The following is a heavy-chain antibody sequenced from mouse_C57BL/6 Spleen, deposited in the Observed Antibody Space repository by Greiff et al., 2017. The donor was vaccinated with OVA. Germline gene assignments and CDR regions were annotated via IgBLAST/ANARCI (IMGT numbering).Heavy chain of an antibody. CDR1: GYAFTNYL. CDR3: ARWDYGAVGLAY. V-gene: IGHV1-54*01. CDR2: INPGSGGT. J-gene: IGHJ3*01. Sequence: QVQLQQSGAELVRPGTSVKVSCKASGYAFTNYLIEWVKQRPGQGLEWIGVINPGSGGTNYNEKFKGKATLTADKSSSTAYMQLSSLTSEDSAVYFCARWDYGAVGLAYWGQGTLVTVSA. D-gene: IGHD2-4*01.